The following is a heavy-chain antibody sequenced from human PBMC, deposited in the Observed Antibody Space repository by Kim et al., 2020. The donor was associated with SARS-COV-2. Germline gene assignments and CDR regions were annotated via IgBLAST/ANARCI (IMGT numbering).Heavy chain of an antibody. J-gene: IGHJ4*02. CDR3: EKGYGSGGYDFDY. D-gene: IGHD6-19*01. Sequence: AESVKGRFTITRDNCKKTRNLQMSSLRAGDTAVYYCEKGYGSGGYDFDYWGQGSMVSVSS. V-gene: IGHV3-23*01.